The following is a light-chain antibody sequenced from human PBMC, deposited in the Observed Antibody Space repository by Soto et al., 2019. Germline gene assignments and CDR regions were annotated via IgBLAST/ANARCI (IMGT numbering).Light chain of an antibody. J-gene: IGKJ1*01. CDR2: KAS. V-gene: IGKV1-5*03. CDR1: QSIENW. Sequence: DIQMTQSPSTLSASVGDRVIITCRASQSIENWLAWYQQKPGKAPKLFILKASTLEIGVPSRFSGSGSGTEFTLSISSLQPDDFATYFCQQYESFPRTFGQGTKVEIK. CDR3: QQYESFPRT.